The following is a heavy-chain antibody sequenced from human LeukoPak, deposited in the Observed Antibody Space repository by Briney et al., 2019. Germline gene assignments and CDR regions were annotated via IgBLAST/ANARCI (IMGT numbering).Heavy chain of an antibody. CDR3: ARSRPYYYYYYMDV. CDR1: GGSISSYY. CDR2: IYTSGST. Sequence: PSETLSLTCTVSGGSISSYYWSWIRQPAGKGLEWIGRIYTSGSTNYNPSLKSRVTMSVDTSKNQFSLKLSSVTAADTAVYYCARSRPYYYYYYMDVWGKGTTVTVSS. V-gene: IGHV4-4*07. J-gene: IGHJ6*03.